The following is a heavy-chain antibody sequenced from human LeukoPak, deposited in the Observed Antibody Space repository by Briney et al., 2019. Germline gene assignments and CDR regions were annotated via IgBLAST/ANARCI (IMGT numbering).Heavy chain of an antibody. Sequence: GGSLRLSCAASGFSFRSYAMSWVRQAPGKGLEWVSAISGSGGRTYDADSVKGRFTISRDNSKNTLYLQMNSLRAEDTAVYYCAKFSLSGYYSSFDYWGQGTLVTVSS. CDR3: AKFSLSGYYSSFDY. CDR2: ISGSGGRT. V-gene: IGHV3-23*01. J-gene: IGHJ4*02. D-gene: IGHD3-3*01. CDR1: GFSFRSYA.